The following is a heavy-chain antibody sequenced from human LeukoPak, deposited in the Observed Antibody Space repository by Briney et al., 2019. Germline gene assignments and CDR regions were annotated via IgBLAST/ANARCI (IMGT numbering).Heavy chain of an antibody. CDR2: IYHSGST. CDR3: ARVGGNYYDSSGYSQFDY. CDR1: GYSISSGYY. V-gene: IGHV4-38-2*02. Sequence: PSETLSLTCTVSGYSISSGYYWGWIRQPPGKGLEWIGSIYHSGSTYYNPSLKSRVTISVDTSKNQFSLKLSSVTAADTAVYYCARVGGNYYDSSGYSQFDYWGQGTLVTVSS. J-gene: IGHJ4*02. D-gene: IGHD3-22*01.